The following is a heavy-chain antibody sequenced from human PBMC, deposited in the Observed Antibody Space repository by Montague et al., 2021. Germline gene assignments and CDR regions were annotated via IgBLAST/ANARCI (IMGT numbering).Heavy chain of an antibody. D-gene: IGHD3-22*01. Sequence: SETLSLTCSVSGDSVRCGIYHWGWIRQSPGKGLEWIGYICDGGSTTYKTSLGSRVTMSLDTSSNQFSLNLRSATAADTAVYYCAAYYYVCGGRGSWGQGTLVTVSS. V-gene: IGHV4-61*01. J-gene: IGHJ5*02. CDR3: AAYYYVCGGRGS. CDR1: GDSVRCGIYH. CDR2: ICDGGST.